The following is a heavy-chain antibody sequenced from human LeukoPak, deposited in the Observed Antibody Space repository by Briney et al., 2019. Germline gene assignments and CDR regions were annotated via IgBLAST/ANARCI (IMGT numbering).Heavy chain of an antibody. CDR1: GSTFDHYA. V-gene: IGHV3-43*02. J-gene: IGHJ4*02. D-gene: IGHD3-22*01. Sequence: GGSQRLSCAASGSTFDHYAMHWPRHAPGKGVEWVSLISGDGGSTYYAYSVKGRFTISRDNSKNSLYLQMNSLRTEDTALYYCAKGGYYDSSGYDWGQGTLVTVSS. CDR3: AKGGYYDSSGYD. CDR2: ISGDGGST.